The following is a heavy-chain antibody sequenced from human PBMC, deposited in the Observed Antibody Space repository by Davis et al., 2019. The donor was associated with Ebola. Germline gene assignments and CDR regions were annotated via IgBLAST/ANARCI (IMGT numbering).Heavy chain of an antibody. V-gene: IGHV3-53*04. J-gene: IGHJ3*02. CDR2: IYSGGST. CDR1: GFTVSSNY. CDR3: ARDTPYYDILTEAFDI. Sequence: GESLKISCAASGFTVSSNYMSWVRQAPGKGLEWVSVIYSGGSTYYADSVKGRFTISRHNSKNTLYLQMNSLRAEDTAVYYCARDTPYYDILTEAFDIWGQGTMVTVSS. D-gene: IGHD3-9*01.